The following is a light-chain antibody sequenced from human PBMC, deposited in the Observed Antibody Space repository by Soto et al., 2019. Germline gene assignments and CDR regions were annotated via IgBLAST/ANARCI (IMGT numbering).Light chain of an antibody. V-gene: IGLV2-14*01. Sequence: QSALTQPASVSGSPGQSITISCTGTSSDIGGYNYVSWYQQHPGKAHKLMIFDVSNRPSGVSNRFSGSKSGNTGSLTISGLQPEDEADYYCSSYTSTNTLGVFGGGTQLTVL. CDR3: SSYTSTNTLGV. CDR1: SSDIGGYNY. J-gene: IGLJ2*01. CDR2: DVS.